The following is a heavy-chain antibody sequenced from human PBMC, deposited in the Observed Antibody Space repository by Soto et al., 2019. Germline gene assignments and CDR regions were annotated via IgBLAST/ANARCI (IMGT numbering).Heavy chain of an antibody. V-gene: IGHV3-13*01. CDR3: TRETPPTGMEV. J-gene: IGHJ6*02. Sequence: EVQLVESGGGLVQPGGSLRLSCAASGFTLSSYDIHWVRQGTGEGLAWVSGIGSGGDTHYADSVKGRFIISREDGKNSLYLQMNNLRVGDTAVYYCTRETPPTGMEVWGQGATVTVSS. D-gene: IGHD2-15*01. CDR2: IGSGGDT. CDR1: GFTLSSYD.